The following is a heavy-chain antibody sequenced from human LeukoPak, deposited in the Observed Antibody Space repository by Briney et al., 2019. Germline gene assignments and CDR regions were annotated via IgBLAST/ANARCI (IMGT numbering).Heavy chain of an antibody. J-gene: IGHJ4*02. D-gene: IGHD5-24*01. CDR3: ARGVHGGYNKPYFDY. CDR2: INHSGST. V-gene: IGHV4-34*01. Sequence: PSEALSLTCAVYGGSFSGYYWSWIRQPPGKGLEWIGEINHSGSTNYNPSLKSRVTISVDTSKNQFSLKLSSVTAADTAVYYCARGVHGGYNKPYFDYWGQGTLVTVSS. CDR1: GGSFSGYY.